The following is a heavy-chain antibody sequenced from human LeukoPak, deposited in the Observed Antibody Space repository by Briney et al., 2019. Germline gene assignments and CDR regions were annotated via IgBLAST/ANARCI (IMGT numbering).Heavy chain of an antibody. CDR1: GCTFDDYA. D-gene: IGHD3-10*01. CDR3: AKDTGSGSPSMHAFDI. CDR2: ISWNSGSI. J-gene: IGHJ3*02. Sequence: GRSLRLSCAASGCTFDDYAMHWVRQAPGKGLEWVWGISWNSGSIGYADSVKGRFTISRDNAKNSLSLQMNSLRAEDTALYFCAKDTGSGSPSMHAFDIWGQGTMVTISS. V-gene: IGHV3-9*01.